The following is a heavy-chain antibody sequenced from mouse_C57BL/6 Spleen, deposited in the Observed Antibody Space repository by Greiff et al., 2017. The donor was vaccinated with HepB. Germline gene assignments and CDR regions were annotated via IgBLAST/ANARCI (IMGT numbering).Heavy chain of an antibody. CDR1: GFTFSDYG. CDR2: ISSGSSTI. J-gene: IGHJ4*01. Sequence: EVNVVESGGGLVKPGGSLKLSCAASGFTFSDYGMHWVRQAPEKGLEWVAYISSGSSTIYYADTVKGRFTISRDNAKNTLFLQMTSLRSEDTAMYYCAKNYYGSSYHYAMDYWGQGTSVTVSS. D-gene: IGHD1-1*01. CDR3: AKNYYGSSYHYAMDY. V-gene: IGHV5-17*01.